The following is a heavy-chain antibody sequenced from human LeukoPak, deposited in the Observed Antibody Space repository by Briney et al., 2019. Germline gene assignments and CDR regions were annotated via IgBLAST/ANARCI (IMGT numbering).Heavy chain of an antibody. V-gene: IGHV3-23*01. CDR3: AKVKCGGDCYHYFDY. CDR2: SSGSGGST. J-gene: IGHJ4*02. CDR1: GFTFSSYA. Sequence: GGSLRLSCAASGFTFSSYAMNWVRQAPGKGLEWVSTSSGSGGSTFYADSVKGRFTISRDNSKNTLYLQMNSLRAEDTAVYYCAKVKCGGDCYHYFDYWGQGTLVTVSS. D-gene: IGHD2-21*02.